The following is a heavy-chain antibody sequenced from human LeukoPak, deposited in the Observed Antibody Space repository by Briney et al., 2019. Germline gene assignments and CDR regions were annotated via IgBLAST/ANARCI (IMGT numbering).Heavy chain of an antibody. CDR1: GYTFTGYY. Sequence: ASVKVSCKASGYTFTGYYMHWVRQAPGQGLEWMGWINPNSGGTNYAQKFQGRVTMTRDTSISTAYMELSRLRSDDTAVYYCARDLGELLGGRAFDIWGQGTMVTVSS. CDR2: INPNSGGT. V-gene: IGHV1-2*02. CDR3: ARDLGELLGGRAFDI. D-gene: IGHD1-26*01. J-gene: IGHJ3*02.